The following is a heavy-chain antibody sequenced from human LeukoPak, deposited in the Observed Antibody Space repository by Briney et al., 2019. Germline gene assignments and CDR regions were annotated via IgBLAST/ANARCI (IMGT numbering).Heavy chain of an antibody. CDR1: GFTFKSYA. D-gene: IGHD1-1*01. CDR3: VRFPSGIRGPIYYFEY. V-gene: IGHV3-21*01. CDR2: ISNIADYI. Sequence: GGSLRLSCAVSGFTFKSYAMNWVRQAPGKGLEWVSSISNIADYIYYADSVKGRFTISRDNAKNSLYLQMNSLRAEDTAVYYCVRFPSGIRGPIYYFEYWGQGTLVTVSS. J-gene: IGHJ4*02.